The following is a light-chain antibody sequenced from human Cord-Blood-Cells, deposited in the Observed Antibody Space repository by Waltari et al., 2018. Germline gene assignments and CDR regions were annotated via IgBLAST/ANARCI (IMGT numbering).Light chain of an antibody. J-gene: IGKJ1*01. CDR3: QQNGSTPWT. CDR2: GAS. Sequence: EIVLTQSPGTLSLSPGERATLSCRAGQSVSSSYLAWYQQKPGQAPRLLIYGASSRHTGVPDRFSGSGSGTDFTLTISRLEPEDFAVYYCQQNGSTPWTFGQGTKVEIK. CDR1: QSVSSSY. V-gene: IGKV3-20*01.